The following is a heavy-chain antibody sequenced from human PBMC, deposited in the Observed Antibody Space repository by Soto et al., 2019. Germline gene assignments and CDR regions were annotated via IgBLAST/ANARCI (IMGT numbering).Heavy chain of an antibody. V-gene: IGHV3-23*01. CDR1: GFTFSSYA. CDR3: AKGPEEGYNWFDP. J-gene: IGHJ5*02. CDR2: ISGSGGST. Sequence: LRLSCAASGFTFSSYAMSWVRPAPGKGLEWVSAISGSGGSTYYADSVKGRFTISSDNSKNTLYLQMNSLRAEDTAVYYCAKGPEEGYNWFDPWGQGTLVTVSS.